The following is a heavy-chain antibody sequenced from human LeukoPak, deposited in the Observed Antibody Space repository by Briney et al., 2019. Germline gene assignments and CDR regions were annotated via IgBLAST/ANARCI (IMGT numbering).Heavy chain of an antibody. J-gene: IGHJ4*02. V-gene: IGHV3-23*01. CDR2: ISGSGGST. CDR1: GFTFSSYA. Sequence: GGSLRLSCAASGFTFSSYAMGWVRQAPGKGLEWVSAISGSGGSTYYADSVKGRFTISRDNSKNTLYLQMNSLRAEDTAVYYCAKCHYYDSSGYFNVEQNFDYWGQGTLVTVSS. CDR3: AKCHYYDSSGYFNVEQNFDY. D-gene: IGHD3-22*01.